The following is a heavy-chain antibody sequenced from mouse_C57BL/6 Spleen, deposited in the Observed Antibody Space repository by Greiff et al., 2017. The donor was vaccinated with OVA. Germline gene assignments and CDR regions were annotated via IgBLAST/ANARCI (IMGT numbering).Heavy chain of an antibody. V-gene: IGHV3-1*01. J-gene: IGHJ1*03. D-gene: IGHD2-3*01. CDR2: ISYSGST. CDR1: GYSITSGYD. Sequence: ESGPGMVKPSQSLSLTCTVTGYSITSGYDWHWIRHFPGNKLEWMGYISYSGSTNYNPSLKSRISITHDTSKNHFFLKLNSVTTEDTATYYCARERIYDGYWYFDVWGTGTTVTVSS. CDR3: ARERIYDGYWYFDV.